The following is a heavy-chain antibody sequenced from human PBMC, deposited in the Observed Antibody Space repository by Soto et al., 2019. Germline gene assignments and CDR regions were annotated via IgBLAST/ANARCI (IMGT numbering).Heavy chain of an antibody. D-gene: IGHD6-19*01. J-gene: IGHJ5*02. Sequence: EVQLVESGGGLVQPGGSLRLSCAVSGFTFRDYWMHWVRQVPGKGLLWVSRIGPDGTSTKYADSVKGRFTISRDNPENTLYLQMNSLRAEDTCVYYCVRELIAVPGSIRWFDPWGQGTLVTVSS. CDR2: IGPDGTST. CDR3: VRELIAVPGSIRWFDP. V-gene: IGHV3-74*01. CDR1: GFTFRDYW.